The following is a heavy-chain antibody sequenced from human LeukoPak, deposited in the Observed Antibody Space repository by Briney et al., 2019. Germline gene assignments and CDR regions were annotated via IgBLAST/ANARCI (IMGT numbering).Heavy chain of an antibody. V-gene: IGHV7-4-1*02. J-gene: IGHJ5*02. Sequence: ASVKVSCKASGYTFTSYAMNWVRQAPGQGLEWMGWINTNTGNQTYAQGFTGRFVFSLDTSVSTAYLQISSLKAEDTAVYYCARAIEWELPFNWFDPWGQGTLVTVSS. CDR3: ARAIEWELPFNWFDP. CDR1: GYTFTSYA. CDR2: INTNTGNQ. D-gene: IGHD1-26*01.